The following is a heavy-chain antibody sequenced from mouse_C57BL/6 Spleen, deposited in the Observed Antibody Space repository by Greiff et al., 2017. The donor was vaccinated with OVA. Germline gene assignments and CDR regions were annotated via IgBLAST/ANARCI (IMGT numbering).Heavy chain of an antibody. CDR1: GYTFTSYD. CDR2: IYPRDGST. V-gene: IGHV1-85*01. D-gene: IGHD1-1*01. J-gene: IGHJ2*01. Sequence: QVQLQQSGPELVKPGASVKLSCKASGYTFTSYDINWVKQRPGQGLEWIGWIYPRDGSTKYNEKFKGKATLPVDTAASTAYMELHSLTSEDSAVYFCAREGNYYGSSPLDYWGQGTTLTVSS. CDR3: AREGNYYGSSPLDY.